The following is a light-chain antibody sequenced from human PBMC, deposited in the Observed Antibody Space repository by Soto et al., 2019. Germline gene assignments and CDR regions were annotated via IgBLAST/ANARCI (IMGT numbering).Light chain of an antibody. Sequence: EVVLTQSPATLSLSPGESATLSCRASQSVDIYLAWYQQKPGQAPRLLIYDAYNRATGIPARFSGSGSGTEFTHTITSVEPEEFSVYYCQQGRIWPPLTVGGGTKVEIK. J-gene: IGKJ4*01. V-gene: IGKV3-11*01. CDR1: QSVDIY. CDR2: DAY. CDR3: QQGRIWPPLT.